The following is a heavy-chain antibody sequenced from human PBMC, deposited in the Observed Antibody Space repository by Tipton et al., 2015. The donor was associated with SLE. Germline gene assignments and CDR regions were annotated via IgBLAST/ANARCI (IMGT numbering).Heavy chain of an antibody. V-gene: IGHV3-21*01. D-gene: IGHD7-27*01. CDR2: ISSSSSYI. Sequence: LSLTCTVSGGSISSSSYYWGWIRQAPGKGLEWVSSISSSSSYIYYADSVKGRFTISRDNAKNSLYLQMNSLRAEDTAVYYCAFALGSDAFDIWGQGTMVTVSS. CDR3: AFALGSDAFDI. CDR1: GGSISSSS. J-gene: IGHJ3*02.